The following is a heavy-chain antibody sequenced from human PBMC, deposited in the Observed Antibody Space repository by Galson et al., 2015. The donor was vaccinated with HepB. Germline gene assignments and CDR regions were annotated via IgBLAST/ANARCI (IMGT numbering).Heavy chain of an antibody. CDR2: INHSGST. D-gene: IGHD2-2*03. CDR3: ARYKAGPGYCSSTSCYRLNWFDP. CDR1: GRSFSVYY. Sequence: ETLSLTCAVYGRSFSVYYWSWIRQPPGKGLEWIGEINHSGSTNYNPSLKSRVTISVDTSKNQFSLKLSSVTAADTAVYYCARYKAGPGYCSSTSCYRLNWFDPWGQGTLVTVSS. J-gene: IGHJ5*02. V-gene: IGHV4-34*01.